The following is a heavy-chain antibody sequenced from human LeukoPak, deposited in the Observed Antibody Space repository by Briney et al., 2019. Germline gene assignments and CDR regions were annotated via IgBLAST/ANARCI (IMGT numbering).Heavy chain of an antibody. V-gene: IGHV1-18*01. Sequence: GASVKVSCKASGFTFSNYGFSWVRQAPGQGLEWMGWISAYNGNTNYVQKLQGRVTMTTDTSTSTAYMELRSLRSDDTAVYYCARDRPPGRGYYPVSPFDYWGQGTLVTVSS. CDR2: ISAYNGNT. J-gene: IGHJ4*02. D-gene: IGHD3-22*01. CDR1: GFTFSNYG. CDR3: ARDRPPGRGYYPVSPFDY.